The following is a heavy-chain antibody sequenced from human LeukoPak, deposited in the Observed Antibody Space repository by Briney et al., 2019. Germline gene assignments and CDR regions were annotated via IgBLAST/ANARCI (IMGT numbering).Heavy chain of an antibody. CDR2: ISSSSSYI. CDR3: ARDDRDWGYSYGYEVSAWFDP. CDR1: GFTFSSYS. D-gene: IGHD5-18*01. V-gene: IGHV3-21*01. Sequence: GGSLRLSCVASGFTFSSYSMNWVRQAPGKGLEWVSSISSSSSYIYYADSVKGRFTISRDNAKNSLYLQMNSLRAEDTAVYYCARDDRDWGYSYGYEVSAWFDPWGQGTLVTVSS. J-gene: IGHJ5*02.